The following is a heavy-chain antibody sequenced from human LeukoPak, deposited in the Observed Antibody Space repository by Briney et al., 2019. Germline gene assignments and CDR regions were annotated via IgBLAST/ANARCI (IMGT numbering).Heavy chain of an antibody. V-gene: IGHV4-34*01. Sequence: SETLSLTCAVYGGSFSGYYWSWIRQPPGKGLEWIGEINHSGSTNYNPSLKSRVTISVDTSKNQFSLKLSSVTAADTAVYYCARVYYDFWSGYYILPKAFGPWGQGTLVTVSS. J-gene: IGHJ5*02. D-gene: IGHD3-3*01. CDR1: GGSFSGYY. CDR3: ARVYYDFWSGYYILPKAFGP. CDR2: INHSGST.